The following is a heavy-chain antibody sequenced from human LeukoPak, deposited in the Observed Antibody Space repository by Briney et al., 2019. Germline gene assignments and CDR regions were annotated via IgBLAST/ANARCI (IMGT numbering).Heavy chain of an antibody. CDR2: ISSSSTYI. CDR3: ARGYYDVLTGPASPNDY. D-gene: IGHD3-9*01. V-gene: IGHV3-21*01. J-gene: IGHJ4*02. CDR1: GFTFSRYS. Sequence: PGGSLRLSCAASGFTFSRYSMNWVRQAPGKGLEWGSSISSSSTYIYYADSVKGRFTLSRDNAKNSLYLQMNNLRAEDTAVYYCARGYYDVLTGPASPNDYWGQGTLVTVSS.